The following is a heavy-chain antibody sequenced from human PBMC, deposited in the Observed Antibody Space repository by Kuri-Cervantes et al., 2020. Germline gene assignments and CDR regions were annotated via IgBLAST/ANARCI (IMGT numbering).Heavy chain of an antibody. D-gene: IGHD6-19*01. CDR2: ISSDGSST. V-gene: IGHV3-74*01. J-gene: IGHJ4*02. CDR3: ARDSTGWYYFDY. CDR1: GFTFSANW. Sequence: GESLKISCAASGFTFSANWMHWVRQAPGKGLVLVSRISSDGSSTTYADSVKGRFTISRDNAKNTLYLQMNSLRDEDTAMYYCARDSTGWYYFDYWGQGTLVTVSS.